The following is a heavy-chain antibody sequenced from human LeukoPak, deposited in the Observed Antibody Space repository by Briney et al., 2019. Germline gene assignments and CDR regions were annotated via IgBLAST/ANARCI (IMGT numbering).Heavy chain of an antibody. CDR1: GGTFSSYA. J-gene: IGHJ5*02. V-gene: IGHV1-69*13. CDR3: ARDREWELLGWFDP. CDR2: IIPIFGTA. Sequence: SVKVSCKASGGTFSSYAISWVRQAPGQGLEWMGGIIPIFGTANYAQKFQGRVTITADESTSTAYMELSSLRSEDTAVYYCARDREWELLGWFDPWGQGTLVTVSS. D-gene: IGHD1-26*01.